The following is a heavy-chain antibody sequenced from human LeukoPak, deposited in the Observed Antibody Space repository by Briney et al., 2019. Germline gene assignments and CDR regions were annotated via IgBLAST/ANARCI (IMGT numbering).Heavy chain of an antibody. CDR1: GFTFSSYS. V-gene: IGHV3-21*01. Sequence: GGSLRLSCAASGFTFSSYSMNWVRQAPGKGLEWVSSISFSGTYIYYADSVRGRFTISRDNAENSFYLQMNSLRAEDTAVYYCARDREWQLVRAYYYYMDVWGKGTTVTVSS. D-gene: IGHD6-13*01. J-gene: IGHJ6*03. CDR3: ARDREWQLVRAYYYYMDV. CDR2: ISFSGTYI.